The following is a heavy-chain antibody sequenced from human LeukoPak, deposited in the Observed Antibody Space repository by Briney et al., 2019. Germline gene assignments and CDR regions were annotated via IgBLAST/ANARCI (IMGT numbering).Heavy chain of an antibody. J-gene: IGHJ4*02. CDR1: GGSISSGGYY. CDR3: ARASSSIAAAGTVDY. V-gene: IGHV4-31*03. Sequence: SETLSLTCTVSGGSISSGGYYWSWIRQHPGKGLEWIGYIYYSGSTYHNPSLKSRVTISVDTSKNQFSLKLSSVTAADTAVYYCARASSSIAAAGTVDYWGQGALVAVSS. D-gene: IGHD6-13*01. CDR2: IYYSGST.